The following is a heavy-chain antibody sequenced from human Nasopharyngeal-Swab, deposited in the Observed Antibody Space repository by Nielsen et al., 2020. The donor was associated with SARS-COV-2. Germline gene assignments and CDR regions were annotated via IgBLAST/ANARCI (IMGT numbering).Heavy chain of an antibody. CDR1: GFTFSSYA. J-gene: IGHJ4*02. CDR3: AKPPGDYVWGSYYFDY. D-gene: IGHD3-16*01. Sequence: GGSLRLSCAASGFTFSSYAMSWVRQAPGKGLEWVSVIYSGGSSTYYADSVKGRFTISRDNSKNTLYLQMNSLRAEDMAVYYCAKPPGDYVWGSYYFDYWGQGTLVTVSS. V-gene: IGHV3-23*03. CDR2: IYSGGSST.